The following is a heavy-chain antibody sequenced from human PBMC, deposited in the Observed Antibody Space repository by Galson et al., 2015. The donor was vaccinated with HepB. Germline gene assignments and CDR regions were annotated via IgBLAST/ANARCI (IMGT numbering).Heavy chain of an antibody. Sequence: SLRLSCAASGFTFSRYAMHWVRQAPGKGLEWVAVISYDGSNKYYADSVKGRFTISRDNSKNTLYLQMNSLRAEDTAVYYCARDAWADCSSTSCDYYMDVWGKGTTVTVSS. CDR3: ARDAWADCSSTSCDYYMDV. D-gene: IGHD2-2*01. J-gene: IGHJ6*03. V-gene: IGHV3-30-3*01. CDR1: GFTFSRYA. CDR2: ISYDGSNK.